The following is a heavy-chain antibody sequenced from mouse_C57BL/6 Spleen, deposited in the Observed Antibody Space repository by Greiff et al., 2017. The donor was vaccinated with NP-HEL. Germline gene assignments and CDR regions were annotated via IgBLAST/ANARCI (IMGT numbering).Heavy chain of an antibody. CDR2: IDPSDSYT. CDR1: GYTFTSSW. Sequence: QVQLQQPGAELVMPGASVKLSCKASGYTFTSSWMHWVKQRPGQGLEWIGEIDPSDSYTNYNQKFKGKSTLTVDKSSSTAYMQLSSLTSEDSAVYYCARGDGYYGSSYNYWGQGTTLTVSS. V-gene: IGHV1-69*01. J-gene: IGHJ2*01. D-gene: IGHD1-1*01. CDR3: ARGDGYYGSSYNY.